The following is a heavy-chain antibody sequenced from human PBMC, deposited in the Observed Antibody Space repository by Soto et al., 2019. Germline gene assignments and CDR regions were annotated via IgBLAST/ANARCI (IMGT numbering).Heavy chain of an antibody. CDR3: ARDLGYNWNDVNAFDI. V-gene: IGHV3-74*01. J-gene: IGHJ3*02. CDR2: INDDGIIT. D-gene: IGHD1-20*01. Sequence: HPGGSLRLSCAASGFTFSGYWMHWVRQAPGKGLVWVSRINDDGIITAYADSVKGRFTISRDNAKNTLYLQMNSLRAEDTAVYYCARDLGYNWNDVNAFDIWGQGTMVTVSS. CDR1: GFTFSGYW.